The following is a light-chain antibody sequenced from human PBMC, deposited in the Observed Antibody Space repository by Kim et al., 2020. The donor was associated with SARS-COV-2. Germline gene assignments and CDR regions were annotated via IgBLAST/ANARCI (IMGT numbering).Light chain of an antibody. CDR1: KLGDKY. J-gene: IGLJ1*01. CDR3: QAWDSSTYYV. Sequence: SYELTQPPSVSVSPGQTASITCSGDKLGDKYACWYQQKPGQFPVLVIYQDSKRPSGIPERFSGSNSGNTVTLTISGTQAMDEADYYCQAWDSSTYYVFGT. V-gene: IGLV3-1*01. CDR2: QDS.